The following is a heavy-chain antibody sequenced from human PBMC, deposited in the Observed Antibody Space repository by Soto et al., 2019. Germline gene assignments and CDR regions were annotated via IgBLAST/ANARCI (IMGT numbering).Heavy chain of an antibody. Sequence: ASVKVSCKVSGYTLTELSMHWVRQAPGKGLEWMGGFDPEDGETIYAQKFQGRVTMTEDTSTDTAYMELSSLRSEDTAVYYCATASIVVVTAISGVDPKGQGTVVTVSS. CDR1: GYTLTELS. J-gene: IGHJ5*02. D-gene: IGHD2-21*02. CDR3: ATASIVVVTAISGVDP. CDR2: FDPEDGET. V-gene: IGHV1-24*01.